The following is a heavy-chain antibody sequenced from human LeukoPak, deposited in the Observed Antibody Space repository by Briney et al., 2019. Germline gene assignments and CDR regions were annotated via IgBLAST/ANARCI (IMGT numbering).Heavy chain of an antibody. CDR3: ARGGELLLPPGAFDI. V-gene: IGHV3-53*04. CDR1: GFTFSSYA. Sequence: PGGSLRLSCAASGFTFSSYAMSWVRQAPGKGLEWVSVIYSGGSTYYADSVKGRFTISRHNSKNTLYLQMNSLRAEDTAVYYCARGGELLLPPGAFDIWGQGTMVTVSS. J-gene: IGHJ3*02. D-gene: IGHD1-26*01. CDR2: IYSGGST.